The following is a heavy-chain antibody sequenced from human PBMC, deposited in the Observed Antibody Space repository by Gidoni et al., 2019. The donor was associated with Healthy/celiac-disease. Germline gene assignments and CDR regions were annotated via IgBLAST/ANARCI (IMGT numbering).Heavy chain of an antibody. CDR3: ARGHIVATTPLDY. CDR2: INHSGST. J-gene: IGHJ4*02. CDR1: GGSFSGYY. D-gene: IGHD5-12*01. Sequence: QVQLQQWGAGLLKPSETLSLTCAVYGGSFSGYYWSWIRQPPGKGLEWIGEINHSGSTNYNPSLKSRVTISVDTSKNQFSLKLSSVTAADTAVYYCARGHIVATTPLDYWGQGTLVTVSS. V-gene: IGHV4-34*01.